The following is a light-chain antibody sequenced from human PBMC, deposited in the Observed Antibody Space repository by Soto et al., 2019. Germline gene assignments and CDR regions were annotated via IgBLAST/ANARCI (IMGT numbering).Light chain of an antibody. CDR3: QQYNTWPRT. J-gene: IGKJ1*01. CDR2: GAS. Sequence: EIVMTQSPATLSLSPGERATLSCRASQSVSNNLAWYQQKPGQAPRLLIYGASTRATGIPARFSGSGSGTECTLTTSSLQSGYFAIYYCQQYNTWPRTFGQGTKVEIK. CDR1: QSVSNN. V-gene: IGKV3-15*01.